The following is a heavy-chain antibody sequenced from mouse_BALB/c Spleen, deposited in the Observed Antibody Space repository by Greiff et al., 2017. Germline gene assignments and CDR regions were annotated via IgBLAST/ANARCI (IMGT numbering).Heavy chain of an antibody. J-gene: IGHJ4*01. CDR2: ISYSGST. Sequence: EVQLQESGPSLVKPSQTLSLTCSVTGDSITSCYWNWIRKFPGNKLEYMGYISYSGSTYYNPSFKSRIAITRDTSKNQYYLQLNSVTTEDTATYYCARYGTAVDYAMDYWGQGTSVTVSS. CDR1: GDSITSCY. V-gene: IGHV3-8*02. CDR3: ARYGTAVDYAMDY. D-gene: IGHD1-1*01.